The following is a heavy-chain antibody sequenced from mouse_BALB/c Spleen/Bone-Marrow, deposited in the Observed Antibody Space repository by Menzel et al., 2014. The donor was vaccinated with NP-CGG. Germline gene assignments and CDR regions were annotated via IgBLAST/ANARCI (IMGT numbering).Heavy chain of an antibody. CDR3: ARGYDYSSWFAY. D-gene: IGHD2-4*01. CDR1: GFTFSNYG. J-gene: IGHJ3*01. Sequence: EVHLVESGGGLVQPGESLKLSCAASGFTFSNYGMSWVRQTPDKRLEMIATVNVNGDRTYHPDSVKGRFTISRDNAKNTLSLQMSSLKSEDTAMYYCARGYDYSSWFAYWGQGTLVTVSA. V-gene: IGHV5-6-3*01. CDR2: VNVNGDRT.